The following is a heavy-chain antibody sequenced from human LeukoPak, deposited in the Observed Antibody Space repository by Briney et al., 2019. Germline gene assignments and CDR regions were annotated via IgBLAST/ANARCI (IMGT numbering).Heavy chain of an antibody. D-gene: IGHD3-22*01. Sequence: PPETLSLTCTVSGASISNYYWSWIRQPAGKGLEWIGRIYASGSTNYNPSLKSRVTMSGDTSKDQISLKLSSVTAADTAVYYCARDLKDSSGWFDPWGQGTLVTVSS. CDR3: ARDLKDSSGWFDP. CDR2: IYASGST. V-gene: IGHV4-4*07. CDR1: GASISNYY. J-gene: IGHJ5*02.